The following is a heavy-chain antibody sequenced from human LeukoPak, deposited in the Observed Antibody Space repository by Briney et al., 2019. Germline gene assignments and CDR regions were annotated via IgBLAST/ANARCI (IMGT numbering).Heavy chain of an antibody. CDR3: ARGSYNYYDRSGYYTTDY. D-gene: IGHD3-22*01. V-gene: IGHV3-21*01. CDR1: GFTFSSYS. J-gene: IGHJ4*02. Sequence: GGSLRLSCAASGFTFSSYSMNWVRQAPGKGLEWVSSISSSSSYIYYADSVKGRFTISRDNAKNSLYLQMNSLRAEDTAVYYCARGSYNYYDRSGYYTTDYWGQGTLVTVSS. CDR2: ISSSSSYI.